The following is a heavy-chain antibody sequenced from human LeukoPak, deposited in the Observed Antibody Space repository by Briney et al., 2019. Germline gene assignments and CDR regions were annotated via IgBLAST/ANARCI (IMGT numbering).Heavy chain of an antibody. Sequence: GGSLRLSCAASGFTFDTYAMSWVRQAPGRGLEWVSLISSSGGSTYYAASVKGRFTVSRDNSKNTLYLQIHGLRAEDTAVYYCAKGKGSSSSSIDWWGQGTLITVSS. V-gene: IGHV3-23*01. CDR3: AKGKGSSSSSIDW. D-gene: IGHD2-15*01. CDR1: GFTFDTYA. J-gene: IGHJ4*02. CDR2: ISSSGGST.